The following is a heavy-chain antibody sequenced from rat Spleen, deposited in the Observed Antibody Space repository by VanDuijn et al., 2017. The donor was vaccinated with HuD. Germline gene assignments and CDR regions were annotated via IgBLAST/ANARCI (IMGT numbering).Heavy chain of an antibody. V-gene: IGHV5-7*01. Sequence: EVQLVESGGGLVQPGRSMKLSCVASGFTFSDFYMAWVRQAPTKGLEWVATISYDGNKTYYRDSVKGRFTISRDDARSTLNLHMDSLRSEDTATYYCARAIRSAGLYYFDYWGQGASVTVSS. CDR2: ISYDGNKT. J-gene: IGHJ4*01. D-gene: IGHD1-11*01. CDR1: GFTFSDFY. CDR3: ARAIRSAGLYYFDY.